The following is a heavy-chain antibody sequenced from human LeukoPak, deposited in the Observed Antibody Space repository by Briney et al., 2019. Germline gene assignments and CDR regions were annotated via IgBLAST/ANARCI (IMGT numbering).Heavy chain of an antibody. CDR3: ARDRSGLGKDYDSSGAIDY. CDR2: ISSSSSII. J-gene: IGHJ4*02. V-gene: IGHV3-48*01. D-gene: IGHD3-22*01. CDR1: GFTFSTYS. Sequence: GGFLRLSFAASGFTFSTYSMNWVRQAPGKGLEWVSYISSSSSIIHHADSVKGRFTISRDNAKNSLYLQMNSLRAEDTAVYYCARDRSGLGKDYDSSGAIDYWGQGTLVTVSS.